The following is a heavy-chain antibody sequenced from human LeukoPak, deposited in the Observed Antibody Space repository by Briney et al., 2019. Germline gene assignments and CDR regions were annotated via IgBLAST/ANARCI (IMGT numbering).Heavy chain of an antibody. Sequence: SETLSLTCTVSGGSISSGSYYWSWIRQPAGKGLEWIGRIYTSGSTNYNPSLKSRVTMSVDTSKNQFSLKLSSVTAADTAVYYCARSLYYYGSGSPYNWFDPWGQGTLVTVSS. CDR1: GGSISSGSYY. CDR2: IYTSGST. CDR3: ARSLYYYGSGSPYNWFDP. V-gene: IGHV4-61*02. J-gene: IGHJ5*02. D-gene: IGHD3-10*01.